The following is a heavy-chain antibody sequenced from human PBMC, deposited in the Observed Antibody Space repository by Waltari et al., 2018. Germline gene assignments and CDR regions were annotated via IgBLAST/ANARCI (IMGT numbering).Heavy chain of an antibody. J-gene: IGHJ1*01. Sequence: QVWLQESGPGLVKPSGTLSLTCTVSNGSISRHYWSWIRQPPGKGLEWIGYIWYDGETTYNSSLKSRVTISVDTSKNQLFLSLSSVTAADTAIYYCAKGGGAGATFRHWGQGTLVTVSS. CDR3: AKGGGAGATFRH. CDR1: NGSISRHY. CDR2: IWYDGET. V-gene: IGHV4-59*11. D-gene: IGHD1-26*01.